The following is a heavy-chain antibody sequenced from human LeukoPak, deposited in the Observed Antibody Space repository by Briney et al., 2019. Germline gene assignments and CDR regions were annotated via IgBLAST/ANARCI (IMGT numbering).Heavy chain of an antibody. V-gene: IGHV3-30*04. CDR3: ASQIAAAGTYLTPHY. CDR1: GITFNTYS. CDR2: ISYDGSNK. D-gene: IGHD6-13*01. J-gene: IGHJ4*02. Sequence: GGSLRLSCAASGITFNTYSMHWVRQAPGKGLEWVAAISYDGSNKYYTDSVKGRFTVSRDNSKNTLYLQLNSLRAEDTAVYYCASQIAAAGTYLTPHYWGQGTLVTVSS.